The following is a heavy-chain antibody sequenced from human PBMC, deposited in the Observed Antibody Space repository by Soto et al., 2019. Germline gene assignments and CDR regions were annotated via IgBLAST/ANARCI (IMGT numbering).Heavy chain of an antibody. J-gene: IGHJ6*02. V-gene: IGHV3-23*01. D-gene: IGHD6-13*01. CDR1: GFTFSSYA. CDR3: AKWSIAAAGYYYYGMDV. CDR2: ISGSGGST. Sequence: GGSLRLSCAASGFTFSSYAMSWVRQAPGKGLEWVSAISGSGGSTYYADSVKGRFTISRDNSKNTLYLQMNSLRAEDTAVYYCAKWSIAAAGYYYYGMDVWGQGTTVTVSS.